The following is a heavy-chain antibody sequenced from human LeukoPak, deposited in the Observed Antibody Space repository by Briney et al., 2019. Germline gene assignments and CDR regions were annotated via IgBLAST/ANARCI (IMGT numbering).Heavy chain of an antibody. Sequence: SVKVSCKASGGTFSSYAISWVRQAPGQGLEWMGGIIPIFGTANYAQKFQGRVTITADKSTSTAYMELSSLRSEDTAVYYCARPEGNMTTVTSHYYYGMDVWGQGTTVTVSS. J-gene: IGHJ6*02. CDR3: ARPEGNMTTVTSHYYYGMDV. CDR2: IIPIFGTA. CDR1: GGTFSSYA. D-gene: IGHD4-17*01. V-gene: IGHV1-69*06.